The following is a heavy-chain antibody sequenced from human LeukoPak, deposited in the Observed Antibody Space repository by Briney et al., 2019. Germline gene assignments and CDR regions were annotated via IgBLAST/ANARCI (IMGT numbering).Heavy chain of an antibody. CDR1: GFTFSSYS. CDR2: ITSRSSTI. D-gene: IGHD3-22*01. CDR3: ARDRGGSGYYYDY. V-gene: IGHV3-48*01. Sequence: GGSLRLSCAASGFTFSSYSMNWVRQAPGKGLEWVSYITSRSSTIYYADSVKGRFTISRDNPKNSLYLQMNRLRADDTAVYYCARDRGGSGYYYDYWGQGTLVTVSS. J-gene: IGHJ4*02.